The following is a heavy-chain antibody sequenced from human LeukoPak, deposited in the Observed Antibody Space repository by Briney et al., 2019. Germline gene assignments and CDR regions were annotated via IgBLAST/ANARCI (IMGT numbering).Heavy chain of an antibody. D-gene: IGHD3-22*01. Sequence: SETLSLTCTVSGGSISSYYWSWIRQPAGKGLEWIGRIYTSGSTNYNPSLKSRVTMSVDTSKNQFSLKLSSVTAADTAVYYCARAYYYDSSGYYYFDYWGQGTLVTVSS. CDR2: IYTSGST. CDR3: ARAYYYDSSGYYYFDY. J-gene: IGHJ4*02. CDR1: GGSISSYY. V-gene: IGHV4-4*07.